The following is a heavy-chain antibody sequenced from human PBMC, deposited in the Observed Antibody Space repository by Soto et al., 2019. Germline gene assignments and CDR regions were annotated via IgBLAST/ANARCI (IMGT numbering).Heavy chain of an antibody. D-gene: IGHD7-27*01. CDR1: GYTFTGYY. Sequence: ASVKVSCKASGYTFTGYYMHWVRQAPGQGLEWMGWINPNSGGTNYAQKFQGWVTMTRDTSISKAYMELSRLRSDDTAVYYCARDSLTGHRAFDIWGQGTMVTVSS. V-gene: IGHV1-2*04. J-gene: IGHJ3*02. CDR2: INPNSGGT. CDR3: ARDSLTGHRAFDI.